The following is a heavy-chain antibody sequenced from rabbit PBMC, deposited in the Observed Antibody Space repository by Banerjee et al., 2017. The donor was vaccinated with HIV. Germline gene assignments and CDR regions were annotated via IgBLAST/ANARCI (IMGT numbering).Heavy chain of an antibody. D-gene: IGHD7-1*01. CDR1: GFSFSYKYV. J-gene: IGHJ6*01. CDR3: ARDLAAVTGWNFGL. V-gene: IGHV1S45*01. CDR2: IGAGSSGTT. Sequence: QEQLVESGGGLVKPEGSLTLTCTASGFSFSYKYVMCWVRQAPGKGLEWIACIGAGSSGTTYYASWAKGRFTISKTSSTTVTLQMTSLTAADTATYFCARDLAAVTGWNFGLWGQGTLVTVS.